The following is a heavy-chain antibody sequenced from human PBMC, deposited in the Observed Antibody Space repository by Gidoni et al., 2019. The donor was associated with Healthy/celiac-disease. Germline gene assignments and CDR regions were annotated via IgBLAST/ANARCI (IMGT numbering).Heavy chain of an antibody. CDR1: GFPFVRFA. Sequence: EVQLLESGGGLVQPGGSLRLPCAASGFPFVRFAMSWVRQAPGNGLEWVSDIRGSGGSTYYADSVKGRFTISRDNSKNTLYLQMNSLRAEDTAVYYCAKDTGSIAAAGTKNWFDPWGQGTLVTVSS. D-gene: IGHD6-13*01. CDR3: AKDTGSIAAAGTKNWFDP. CDR2: IRGSGGST. J-gene: IGHJ5*02. V-gene: IGHV3-23*01.